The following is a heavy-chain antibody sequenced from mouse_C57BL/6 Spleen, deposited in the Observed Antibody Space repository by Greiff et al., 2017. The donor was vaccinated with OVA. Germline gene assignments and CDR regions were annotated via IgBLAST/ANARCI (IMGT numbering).Heavy chain of an antibody. CDR2: IYPGDGDT. CDR3: ARRNDGYYFDY. CDR1: GYAFSSYW. J-gene: IGHJ2*01. Sequence: QVQLQQSGPELVKPGASVKISCKASGYAFSSYWMNWVKQRPGKGLEWIGRIYPGDGDTNYNGKFKGKATLTADKSSSTAYMQLSSLTSEDSAVYFCARRNDGYYFDYWGQGTTLTVSS. V-gene: IGHV1-82*01. D-gene: IGHD2-3*01.